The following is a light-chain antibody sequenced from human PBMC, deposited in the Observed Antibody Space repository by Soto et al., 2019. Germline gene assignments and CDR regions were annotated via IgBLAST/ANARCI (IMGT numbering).Light chain of an antibody. CDR3: QQRSNWPWT. CDR2: EAS. CDR1: QSVSSY. J-gene: IGKJ1*01. Sequence: EIVLTQSPATLSLSPGERATLSCRASQSVSSYLAWYQHKPGQAPRLLIYEASNRATGIPARFSGSGSGTDFTLTISSLEPEDFAVYYCQQRSNWPWTFGQGTKVDI. V-gene: IGKV3-11*01.